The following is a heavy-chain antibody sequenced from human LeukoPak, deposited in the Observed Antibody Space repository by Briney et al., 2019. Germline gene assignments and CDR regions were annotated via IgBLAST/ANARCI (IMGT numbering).Heavy chain of an antibody. Sequence: ASVKVSCKASGYTFTGYYMHWVRQAPGQGLEWMGWINPNSGGTNYAQKFQGWVTMTRDTSISTAYIELSRLRSDDTAVYYCAREALTMVRGVITNRNWFDPWGQGTLVTVSS. V-gene: IGHV1-2*04. CDR2: INPNSGGT. CDR3: AREALTMVRGVITNRNWFDP. CDR1: GYTFTGYY. J-gene: IGHJ5*02. D-gene: IGHD3-10*01.